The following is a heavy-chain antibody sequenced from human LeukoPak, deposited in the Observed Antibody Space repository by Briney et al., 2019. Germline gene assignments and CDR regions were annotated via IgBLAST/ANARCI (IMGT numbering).Heavy chain of an antibody. CDR2: VYTSGIT. CDR3: ARHAQQLVRNYYFYSMDF. D-gene: IGHD6-6*01. V-gene: IGHV4-4*08. CDR1: GVSVSNYY. Sequence: PSETLSLTCTVSGVSVSNYYWHWIRQSPGKGLEWIGFVYTSGITNYNPSLKSRLTISLDTSKNHFSLKLTSVTAADSAVYYCARHAQQLVRNYYFYSMDFWGTGTTVTVSS. J-gene: IGHJ6*03.